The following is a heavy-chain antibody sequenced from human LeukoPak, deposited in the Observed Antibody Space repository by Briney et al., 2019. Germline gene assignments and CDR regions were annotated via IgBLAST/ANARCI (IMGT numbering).Heavy chain of an antibody. J-gene: IGHJ4*02. CDR1: GYTFTGSGWY. V-gene: IGHV1-2*02. CDR2: IHPNNGAT. CDR3: ARDGPAQMVDFDY. Sequence: DSVKVSCKASGYTFTGSGWYLYWLRQAPGQGLECVGWIHPNNGATLYAQKFQGRVAMTTDTSISTAYMELSRLRPDDTAMYYCARDGPAQMVDFDYWGQGTLVTVSP. D-gene: IGHD3-10*01.